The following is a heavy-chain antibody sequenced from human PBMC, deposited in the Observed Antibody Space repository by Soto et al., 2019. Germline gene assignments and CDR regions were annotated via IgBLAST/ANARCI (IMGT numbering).Heavy chain of an antibody. D-gene: IGHD6-13*01. Sequence: QVQLVECGGGVVQPGRSLRLSCAASGFTFSSYAMHWVRQAPGKGLEWVAVISYDGSNKYYADSVKGRFTISRDNSKNTLYLQMNSLRAEDTAVYYCARGRIAAAGYYFDYWGQGTLVTVSS. CDR3: ARGRIAAAGYYFDY. V-gene: IGHV3-30-3*01. CDR2: ISYDGSNK. CDR1: GFTFSSYA. J-gene: IGHJ4*02.